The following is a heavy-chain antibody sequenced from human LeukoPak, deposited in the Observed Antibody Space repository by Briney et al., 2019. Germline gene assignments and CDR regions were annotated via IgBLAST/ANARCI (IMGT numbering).Heavy chain of an antibody. V-gene: IGHV4-39*01. Sequence: PSETLPLTCTVSGGSISSWTYYWGWIRQPPGKGLEWIGTIYYGGTNYYNPSLKSRVTISVDTSKNQFSLNLNSVTAADTAVYYCAYGSNSAADHWGQGTLVTVSS. CDR2: IYYGGTN. J-gene: IGHJ4*02. CDR1: GGSISSWTYY. CDR3: AYGSNSAADH. D-gene: IGHD4-23*01.